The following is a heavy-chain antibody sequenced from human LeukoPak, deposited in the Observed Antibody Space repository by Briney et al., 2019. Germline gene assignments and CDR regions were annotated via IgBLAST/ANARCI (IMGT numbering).Heavy chain of an antibody. CDR1: GGSISSSSYY. D-gene: IGHD2-21*02. V-gene: IGHV4-39*01. CDR3: AREGDYVVVTADAFDI. CDR2: IYYSGST. J-gene: IGHJ3*02. Sequence: PSETLSLTCTVSGGSISSSSYYWGWIRQPPGKGLEWIGSIYYSGSTYYNPSLKSRVTISVDTSKNQFSLKLSSVTAADTAVYYCAREGDYVVVTADAFDIWGQGTMVTVSS.